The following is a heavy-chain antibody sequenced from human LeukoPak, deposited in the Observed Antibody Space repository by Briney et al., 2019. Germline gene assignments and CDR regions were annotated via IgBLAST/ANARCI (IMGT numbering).Heavy chain of an antibody. D-gene: IGHD3-10*01. Sequence: GASVKVSCKASGYTFSNYAMNWVRQAPGQGLEWMGWINTNTGNPMYAQGFTGRFVFSLDTSVSTAYLQISSLMAEDTAVYYCARDHYGSGFYYYYGMDVWGQGTTVTVSS. CDR2: INTNTGNP. J-gene: IGHJ6*02. CDR1: GYTFSNYA. V-gene: IGHV7-4-1*02. CDR3: ARDHYGSGFYYYYGMDV.